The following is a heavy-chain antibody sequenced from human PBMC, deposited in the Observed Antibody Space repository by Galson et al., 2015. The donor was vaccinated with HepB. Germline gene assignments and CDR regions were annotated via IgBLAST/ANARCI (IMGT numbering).Heavy chain of an antibody. CDR2: INPSGGST. Sequence: CKASGYTFTSYFMHWVRQAPGQGLEWMGIINPSGGSTSYAQKFQGRVTMTRDTSTSTVYMELSSLRFEDTAIYYCARNPPDCSGGSCYTRYYLDYWGQGTLVTVSS. V-gene: IGHV1-46*01. CDR1: GYTFTSYF. J-gene: IGHJ4*02. D-gene: IGHD2-15*01. CDR3: ARNPPDCSGGSCYTRYYLDY.